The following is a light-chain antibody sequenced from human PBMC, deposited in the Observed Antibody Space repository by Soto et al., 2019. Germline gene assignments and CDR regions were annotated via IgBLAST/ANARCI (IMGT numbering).Light chain of an antibody. CDR3: QQRYTAPYT. CDR1: RSISNY. V-gene: IGKV1-39*01. Sequence: DIQMTQSPSSLSASVGDAVSLTCRASRSISNYLNWYQQKPGRAPKLLISGASSLQRGVPSRFSGSGSGTTFILTITSQQPDDFAIYFCQQRYTAPYTFGPGDQSGNQT. CDR2: GAS. J-gene: IGKJ3*01.